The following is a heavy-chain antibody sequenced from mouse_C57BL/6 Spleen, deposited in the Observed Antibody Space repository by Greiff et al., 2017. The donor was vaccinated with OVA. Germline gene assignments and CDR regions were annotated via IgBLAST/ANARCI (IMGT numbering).Heavy chain of an antibody. Sequence: VQLQQSGPELVKPGASVKIPCKASGYTFTDYNMDWVKQSHGKSLEWIGDINPNNGGTIYNQKFKGKATLTVDKSSSTAYMELRSLTSEDTAVYYCARSYYDYDDYAMDYWGQGTSVTVSS. D-gene: IGHD2-4*01. V-gene: IGHV1-18*01. CDR3: ARSYYDYDDYAMDY. CDR2: INPNNGGT. J-gene: IGHJ4*01. CDR1: GYTFTDYN.